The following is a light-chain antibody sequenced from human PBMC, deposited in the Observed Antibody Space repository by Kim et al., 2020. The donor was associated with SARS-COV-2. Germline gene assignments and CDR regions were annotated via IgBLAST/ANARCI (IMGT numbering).Light chain of an antibody. J-gene: IGLJ3*02. V-gene: IGLV1-47*02. CDR2: SNN. CDR1: GDSIGSNY. CDR3: TPWDGSISSWV. Sequence: GLGVTIWITGSGDSIGSNYAHWYQQQPGTAPKLLIYSNNHRTSGVPDRFSGSRSGTTASLTITGYRSEDEADYYCTPWDGSISSWVFGGGTQLTVL.